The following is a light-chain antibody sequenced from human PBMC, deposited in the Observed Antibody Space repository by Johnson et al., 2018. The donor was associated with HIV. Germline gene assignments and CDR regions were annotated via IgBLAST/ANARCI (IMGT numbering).Light chain of an antibody. J-gene: IGLJ1*01. V-gene: IGLV1-51*02. CDR2: ENN. Sequence: QSVLTQPPSVSAAPGQKVTISCSGSSSNIGNNYVSWYQQFPGTAPKLLIYENNRRPSGIPDRFSGSKSGTSATLGITGLQTGDEADYYCGTWDTSLSPGGVFGSGTKVTVL. CDR3: GTWDTSLSPGGV. CDR1: SSNIGNNY.